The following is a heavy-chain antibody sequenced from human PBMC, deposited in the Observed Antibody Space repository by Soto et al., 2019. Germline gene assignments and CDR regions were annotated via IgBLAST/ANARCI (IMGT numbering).Heavy chain of an antibody. CDR3: AKGFYGSGKTYFDY. V-gene: IGHV3-30*18. J-gene: IGHJ4*02. CDR2: ISYDGSNN. CDR1: GFTFSSYG. D-gene: IGHD3-10*01. Sequence: QVQLVESGGGVVQPGRSLRLSCAASGFTFSSYGMHWVRQAPGKGLEWVAVISYDGSNNYYADSVKGRFTISRDNSKNTLYLQMNSLRAEDTAVYYCAKGFYGSGKTYFDYWGQGTLVTVSS.